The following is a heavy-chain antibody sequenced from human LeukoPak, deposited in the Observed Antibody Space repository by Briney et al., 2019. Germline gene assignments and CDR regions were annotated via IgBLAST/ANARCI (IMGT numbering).Heavy chain of an antibody. D-gene: IGHD6-13*01. CDR2: INHSGST. CDR1: GGSFSGYY. CDR3: ARSWGYYFDY. V-gene: IGHV4-34*01. J-gene: IGHJ4*02. Sequence: SETLSLTCAVYGGSFSGYYWSWIRQPPVKGLEWIGEINHSGSTNYNPSLKSRVTISVDTSKNQFSLKLSSVTAADTAVYYCARSWGYYFDYWGQGTLVTVSS.